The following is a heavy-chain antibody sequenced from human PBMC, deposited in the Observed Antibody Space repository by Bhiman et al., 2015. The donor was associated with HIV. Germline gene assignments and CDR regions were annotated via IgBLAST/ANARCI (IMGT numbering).Heavy chain of an antibody. CDR3: AKPYCSSTSCYASWFDP. Sequence: QVQLVESGGGVVQPGGSLRLSCAASGFTFSSYGMHWVRQAPGMGLQWVAFIRYDGSNKYYADSVKGRFTISRDNSKNTLYLQMNSLRAEDTAVYYCAKPYCSSTSCYASWFDPWAREPWSPSPQ. CDR2: IRYDGSNK. V-gene: IGHV3-30*02. CDR1: GFTFSSYG. D-gene: IGHD2-2*01. J-gene: IGHJ5*02.